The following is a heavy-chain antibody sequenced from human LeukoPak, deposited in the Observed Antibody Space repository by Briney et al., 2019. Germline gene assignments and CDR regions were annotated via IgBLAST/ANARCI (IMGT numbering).Heavy chain of an antibody. V-gene: IGHV1-8*03. J-gene: IGHJ3*02. D-gene: IGHD3-3*01. CDR3: ARHDFWSGYWRAFDI. CDR1: GYTFTGYY. Sequence: ASVKVSCKASGYTFTGYYMHWVRQATGQGLEWVGWMNPNSGNTGYAQKFQGRVTITVNTSITTAYMELSSLRSEDTAVYYCARHDFWSGYWRAFDIWGQGTMVTVSS. CDR2: MNPNSGNT.